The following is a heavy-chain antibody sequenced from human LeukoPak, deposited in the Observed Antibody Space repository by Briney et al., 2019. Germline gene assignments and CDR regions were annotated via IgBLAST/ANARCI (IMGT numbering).Heavy chain of an antibody. J-gene: IGHJ5*02. Sequence: PSETLSLTCTVSGGSISSYYWSWIRQPPGKGLEWIGESSGSGGTKFNPSLKSRVTISADTSKNQFSLKLSSVTAADTAVYYCAKNGQSGYSFDPWGQGALVTVSS. CDR3: AKNGQSGYSFDP. CDR1: GGSISSYY. D-gene: IGHD2-8*01. V-gene: IGHV4-34*01. CDR2: SSGSGGT.